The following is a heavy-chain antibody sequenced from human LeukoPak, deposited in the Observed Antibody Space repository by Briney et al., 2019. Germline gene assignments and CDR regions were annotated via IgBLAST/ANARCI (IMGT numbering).Heavy chain of an antibody. J-gene: IGHJ6*03. Sequence: SETLSLTCTVSGGSISSYYWSWVRQPAGKGLEWIGRIYTSGSTNYNPSLKSRVTISVDTSKNQFSLKLSSVTAADTAVYYCAREPSGGPDYYYYYMDVWGKGTTVTVSS. CDR2: IYTSGST. D-gene: IGHD3-10*01. CDR3: AREPSGGPDYYYYYMDV. CDR1: GGSISSYY. V-gene: IGHV4-4*07.